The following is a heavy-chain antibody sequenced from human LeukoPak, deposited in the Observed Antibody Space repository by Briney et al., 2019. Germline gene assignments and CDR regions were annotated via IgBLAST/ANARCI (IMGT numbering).Heavy chain of an antibody. J-gene: IGHJ4*02. CDR1: GGSISNSFSY. CDR2: LSYSGNS. D-gene: IGHD3-9*01. CDR3: ARHPITDWYLDS. Sequence: SEALSLTCTVSGGSISNSFSYWGWIRQPPGKGLEWIGSLSYSGNSYYNPSLKSRVTISADTSKDHFSLKLTSVTAADTAVYFCARHPITDWYLDSWGQGTLVTVSS. V-gene: IGHV4-39*01.